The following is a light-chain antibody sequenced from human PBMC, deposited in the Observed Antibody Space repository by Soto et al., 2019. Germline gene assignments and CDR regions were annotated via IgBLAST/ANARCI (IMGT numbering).Light chain of an antibody. CDR2: KAS. CDR1: QRISSW. CDR3: QQYNSYSRYS. V-gene: IGKV1-5*03. Sequence: DIQMTQSPSTLSASVGARVTITCRARQRISSWLAWYQQKPGKAPKLLIYKASSVESGVQSRCSGIGSGTECTSTISSLQLDDFATYYCQQYNSYSRYSFGQGTKLEIK. J-gene: IGKJ2*01.